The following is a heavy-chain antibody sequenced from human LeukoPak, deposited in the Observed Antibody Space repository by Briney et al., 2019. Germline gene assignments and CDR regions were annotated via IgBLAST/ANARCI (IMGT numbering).Heavy chain of an antibody. CDR2: ISSSSSTI. V-gene: IGHV3-48*01. CDR1: GFTFSSYS. Sequence: GGSLRLSCAASGFTFSSYSMNWVRQAPGKGLEWVSYISSSSSTIYYADSVKGRFTISRDNAKNSLYLQMNSLRAEDTAVYYCAREVDIVVVPAASFDYWGQGTLVTVSS. J-gene: IGHJ4*02. CDR3: AREVDIVVVPAASFDY. D-gene: IGHD2-2*03.